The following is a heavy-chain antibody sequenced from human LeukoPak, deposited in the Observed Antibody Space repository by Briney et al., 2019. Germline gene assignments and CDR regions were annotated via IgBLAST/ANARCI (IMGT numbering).Heavy chain of an antibody. V-gene: IGHV3-53*01. CDR2: LYSGGPT. J-gene: IGHJ3*02. D-gene: IGHD4-17*01. CDR1: GFTVSSNY. Sequence: GGSLRLSCAASGFTVSSNYMSWVRQAPGKGLEWVSVLYSGGPTYYADSVKGRFTISRDNAKNTLFLQMNSLRAEDTAVYYCARGATVTTSYAFDIWGRGTMVTVSS. CDR3: ARGATVTTSYAFDI.